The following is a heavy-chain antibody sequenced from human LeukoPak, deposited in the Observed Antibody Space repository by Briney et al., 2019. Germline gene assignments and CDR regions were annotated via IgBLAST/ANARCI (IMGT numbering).Heavy chain of an antibody. CDR2: IWYDGSNK. CDR3: ARAPRYSSSALGAFDI. Sequence: GGSLRLSCAASGFTFSSYGMHWVRQAPGKGLEWVAVIWYDGSNKYYADSVKGRFTISRDNSKNTLYLQMNSLRAEDMAVYYCARAPRYSSSALGAFDIWGQGTMVTVSS. J-gene: IGHJ3*02. V-gene: IGHV3-33*01. D-gene: IGHD6-6*01. CDR1: GFTFSSYG.